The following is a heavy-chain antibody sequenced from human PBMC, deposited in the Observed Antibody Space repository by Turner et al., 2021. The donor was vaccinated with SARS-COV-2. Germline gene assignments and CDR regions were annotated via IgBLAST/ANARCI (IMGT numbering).Heavy chain of an antibody. CDR3: ARDLVEMGGMDV. D-gene: IGHD2-15*01. CDR1: GFTVSSNY. J-gene: IGHJ6*02. V-gene: IGHV3-53*02. CDR2: IYSGGST. Sequence: EVQLVDTGGGLIQPGGSLRLSCAASGFTVSSNYMSWVRQAPGKGLEWVSVIYSGGSTFYADSVKGRFTISRDSSKNTLYLQMNSLRAEDTAVYYCARDLVEMGGMDVWGQGTTVTVSS.